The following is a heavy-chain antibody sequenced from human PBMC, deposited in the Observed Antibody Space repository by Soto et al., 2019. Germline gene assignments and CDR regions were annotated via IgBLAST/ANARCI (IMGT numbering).Heavy chain of an antibody. V-gene: IGHV4-39*01. CDR1: GGSISSSRYY. CDR2: IYYSGST. D-gene: IGHD6-13*01. J-gene: IGHJ4*02. CDR3: ARQPMPAAGTDY. Sequence: QLQLQESGPGLVKPSETLSLTCTVSGGSISSSRYYWGWIRQPPGKGLEWIGTIYYSGSTYYNPSPKLRVTLSGDTSKNQFSLQVNSLTASDPAVYFCARQPMPAAGTDYWGQGTLVTVSS.